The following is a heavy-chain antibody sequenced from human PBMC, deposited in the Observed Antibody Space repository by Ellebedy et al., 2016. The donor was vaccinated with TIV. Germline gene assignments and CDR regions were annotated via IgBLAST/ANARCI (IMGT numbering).Heavy chain of an antibody. CDR2: IFYSGST. D-gene: IGHD3-10*01. J-gene: IGHJ3*01. V-gene: IGHV4-39*01. CDR3: ASRYFQPDTFDV. Sequence: SETLSLXXAVSGVSISSSNSYWGWIRQPPGKGLEWIGTIFYSGSTYYNPSLKSRVTTSVTRSKNQFSLKLTSVTAAYTAIYYCASRYFQPDTFDVWGQGTIVTVSS. CDR1: GVSISSSNSY.